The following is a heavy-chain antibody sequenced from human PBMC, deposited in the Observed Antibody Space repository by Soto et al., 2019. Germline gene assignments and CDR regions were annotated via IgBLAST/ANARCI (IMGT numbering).Heavy chain of an antibody. Sequence: EVPLVESGGGLVQPGRSLRLSCAASGFNFDDYAMHWVRQAPGKGLEWVSGISCSSVTVYYADSVKSRFIISRANAKTCLYLQMNSLRAEETAFYYCAKDHDQDFGYDLDYFDYWGQGTLVTVSS. CDR2: ISCSSVTV. J-gene: IGHJ4*02. V-gene: IGHV3-9*01. CDR3: AKDHDQDFGYDLDYFDY. CDR1: GFNFDDYA. D-gene: IGHD5-12*01.